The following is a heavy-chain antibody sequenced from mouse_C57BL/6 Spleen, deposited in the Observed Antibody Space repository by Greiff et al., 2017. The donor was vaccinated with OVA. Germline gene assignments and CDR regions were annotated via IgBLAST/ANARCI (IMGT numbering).Heavy chain of an antibody. V-gene: IGHV1-64*01. CDR1: GYTFTSYW. CDR2: IHPNSGST. CDR3: AIYYYGSSYVGLDY. J-gene: IGHJ2*01. Sequence: QVQLQQPGAELVKPGASVKLSCKASGYTFTSYWMHWVKQRPGQGLEWIGMIHPNSGSTNYNEKFKSKATLTVDKSSSTAYMQLSSLTSEDSAVDYCAIYYYGSSYVGLDYWGQGTTLTVSS. D-gene: IGHD1-1*01.